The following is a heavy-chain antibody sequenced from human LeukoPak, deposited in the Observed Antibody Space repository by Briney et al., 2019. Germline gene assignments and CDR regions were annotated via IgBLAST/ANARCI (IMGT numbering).Heavy chain of an antibody. CDR2: INPNSGGT. J-gene: IGHJ4*02. CDR3: TRVGDTMDPFKYYFDY. CDR1: GYTFTGYY. Sequence: ASVKVSCKASGYTFTGYYMHWVRQAPGQGLEWMGRINPNSGGTNYAQKFRGRVTITADESTSTAYMELSSLRSEDTAVYYCTRVGDTMDPFKYYFDYWGQGTLVTVSS. D-gene: IGHD3-10*01. V-gene: IGHV1-2*06.